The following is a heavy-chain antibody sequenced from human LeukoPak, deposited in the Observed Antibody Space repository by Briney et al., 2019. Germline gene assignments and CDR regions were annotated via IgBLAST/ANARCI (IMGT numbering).Heavy chain of an antibody. V-gene: IGHV1-69*01. J-gene: IGHJ4*02. D-gene: IGHD6-13*01. CDR1: GGTFSSYA. CDR2: IIPIFGTA. Sequence: ASVKVSCKASGGTFSSYAISWVRQAPGQGLEWVGGIIPIFGTANYAQKFQGRVTITADESTSTAYMELSSLRSEDTAVYYCARDEDSSSWYYFDYWGQGTLVTVSS. CDR3: ARDEDSSSWYYFDY.